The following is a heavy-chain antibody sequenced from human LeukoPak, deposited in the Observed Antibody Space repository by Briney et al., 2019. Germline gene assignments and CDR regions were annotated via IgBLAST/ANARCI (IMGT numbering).Heavy chain of an antibody. D-gene: IGHD5-12*01. CDR2: IYHSGST. CDR3: ARAYSGYDPNWFDP. V-gene: IGHV4-30-2*01. CDR1: GGSNSSGGYS. Sequence: SETLSLTCAVSGGSNSSGGYSWSWIRQPPGKGLEWIGYIYHSGSTYYNPSLKSRVTISVDRSKNQFSLKLSSVAAADTAVYYCARAYSGYDPNWFDPWGQGTLVTVSS. J-gene: IGHJ5*02.